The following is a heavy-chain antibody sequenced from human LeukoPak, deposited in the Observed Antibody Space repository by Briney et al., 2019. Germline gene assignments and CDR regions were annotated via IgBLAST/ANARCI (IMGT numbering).Heavy chain of an antibody. CDR1: GFTFSSYA. V-gene: IGHV3-23*01. D-gene: IGHD3-22*01. CDR3: AKDAKPYYYDSSGYYYAGAFDI. J-gene: IGHJ3*02. Sequence: GGSLRLSCAASGFTFSSYAMSWVRQAPGKGLEWVSAISGSGGSAYYADSVKGRFTISRDNSKNTLHLQMNSLRAEDTAVYYCAKDAKPYYYDSSGYYYAGAFDIWGQGTMVTVSS. CDR2: ISGSGGSA.